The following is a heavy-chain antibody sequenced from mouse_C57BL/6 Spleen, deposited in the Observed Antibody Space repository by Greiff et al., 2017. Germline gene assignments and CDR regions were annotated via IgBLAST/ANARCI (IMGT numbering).Heavy chain of an antibody. CDR3: AREEYGNDY. Sequence: VQLQQSGAELVRPGASVKLSCKASGYTFTDYYINWVKQRPGQGLEWIARIYPGSGNTNYNEKFKGKATLTAEKSSSTAYMQLSSLTSEDSAVYFCAREEYGNDYWGQGTTLTVSS. V-gene: IGHV1-76*01. D-gene: IGHD2-10*02. CDR1: GYTFTDYY. CDR2: IYPGSGNT. J-gene: IGHJ2*01.